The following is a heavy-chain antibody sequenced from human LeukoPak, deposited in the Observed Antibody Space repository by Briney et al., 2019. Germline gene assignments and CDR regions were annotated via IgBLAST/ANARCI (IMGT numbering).Heavy chain of an antibody. CDR2: MSSDESTT. CDR1: GFTLSSYW. Sequence: GGSLRLSCAASGFTLSSYWMHWARQTPGKGLVWVSRMSSDESTTNYADSVKGRFTISRDNSKNTLYLQMNSLRAEDTAVYYCAKISYYFDYWGQGTLVTVSS. V-gene: IGHV3-74*01. CDR3: AKISYYFDY. J-gene: IGHJ4*02.